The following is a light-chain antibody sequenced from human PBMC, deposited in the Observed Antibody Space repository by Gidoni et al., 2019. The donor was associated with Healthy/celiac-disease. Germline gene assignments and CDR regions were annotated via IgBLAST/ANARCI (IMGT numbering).Light chain of an antibody. CDR3: QQYNNWPPVT. CDR2: GAS. CDR1: QSVSSN. Sequence: EIVMTQSPATLSVSPGERATLSCRASQSVSSNLACYQQKPGQATMLLIYGASTRATGIPARFSGSGSGTEFTLTISSLQSEDFAVYYCQQYNNWPPVTFGPGTKVDIK. V-gene: IGKV3-15*01. J-gene: IGKJ3*01.